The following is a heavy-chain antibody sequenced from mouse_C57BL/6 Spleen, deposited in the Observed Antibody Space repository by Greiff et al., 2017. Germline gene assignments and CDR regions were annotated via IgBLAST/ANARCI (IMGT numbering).Heavy chain of an antibody. J-gene: IGHJ1*03. Sequence: QVQLQQSGAELVKPGASVKMSCKASGYTFTSYWITWVKQRPGQGLEWIGDIYPGSGSTNYNEKFKSKATLTVDTSSSTAYMQLSSLTSEDSAVYYCARSGTGGVYWYFDVWGTGTTVTVSS. CDR3: ARSGTGGVYWYFDV. D-gene: IGHD4-1*01. V-gene: IGHV1-55*01. CDR1: GYTFTSYW. CDR2: IYPGSGST.